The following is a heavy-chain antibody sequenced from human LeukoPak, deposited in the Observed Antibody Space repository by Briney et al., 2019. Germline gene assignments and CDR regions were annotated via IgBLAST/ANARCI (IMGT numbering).Heavy chain of an antibody. J-gene: IGHJ5*02. Sequence: QPGGSLRLSCAASGFTFSSYWMSWVRQAPGKGLEWVANIEEDGSEKYYVDSVKGRFTVSRDNAKNSLYLQMNSLRVEDTAVYYCARDPDGGFDPCGQGTLVTVSS. CDR1: GFTFSSYW. CDR2: IEEDGSEK. V-gene: IGHV3-7*01. CDR3: ARDPDGGFDP. D-gene: IGHD3-3*01.